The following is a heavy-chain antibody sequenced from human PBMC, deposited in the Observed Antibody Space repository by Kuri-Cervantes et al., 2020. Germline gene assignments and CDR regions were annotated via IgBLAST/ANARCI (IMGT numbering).Heavy chain of an antibody. J-gene: IGHJ4*02. V-gene: IGHV4-4*02. D-gene: IGHD6-6*01. CDR2: IYHSGST. CDR3: ARGPGAPSGIAARPKYFNY. CDR1: GGSISSSNW. Sequence: SETLSLTCAVSGGSISSSNWWSWVRQPPGKGLEWIGEIYHSGSTNYNPSLKSRVTISTDTSKNQFSLQLSSVTAADTAVYYCARGPGAPSGIAARPKYFNYWGQGTLVTVSS.